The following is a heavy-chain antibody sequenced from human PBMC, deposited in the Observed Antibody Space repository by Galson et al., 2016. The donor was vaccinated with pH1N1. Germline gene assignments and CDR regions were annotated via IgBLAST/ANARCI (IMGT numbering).Heavy chain of an antibody. CDR3: AHNNYGDYVNWFDP. Sequence: PALVKPTQTLTLTCTFSGFSLSTNGVGVGWIRQPPGKALEWLAVICWNDDKRYSPSLKSRLTITKDASKNQVVLTMTSMDPVDTATYYCAHNNYGDYVNWFDPWGQGTLVTVSS. D-gene: IGHD4-17*01. J-gene: IGHJ5*02. CDR2: ICWNDDK. CDR1: GFSLSTNGVG. V-gene: IGHV2-5*01.